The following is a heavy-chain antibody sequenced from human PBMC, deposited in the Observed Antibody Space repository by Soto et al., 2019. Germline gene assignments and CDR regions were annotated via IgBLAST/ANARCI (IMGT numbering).Heavy chain of an antibody. CDR2: IYYSGST. Sequence: SETLSLTCTVSGGSISSGDYYWSLIRQPPGKGLEWIGYIYYSGSTYYNPSLKSRVTISVDTSKNQFSLKLSSVTAADTAVYYCARVGYCSGGSCSKGFYYYGMDVWGQGTTVTVSS. J-gene: IGHJ6*02. V-gene: IGHV4-30-4*01. D-gene: IGHD2-15*01. CDR1: GGSISSGDYY. CDR3: ARVGYCSGGSCSKGFYYYGMDV.